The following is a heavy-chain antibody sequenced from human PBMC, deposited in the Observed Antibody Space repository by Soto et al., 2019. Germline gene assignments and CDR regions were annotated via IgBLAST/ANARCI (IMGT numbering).Heavy chain of an antibody. CDR3: ASPISLGAEYYYYYGMDV. V-gene: IGHV3-11*05. CDR2: ISSSSSYT. D-gene: IGHD3-9*01. J-gene: IGHJ6*02. Sequence: QVQLVESGGGLVKPGGSLRLSCAASGFTFSDYYMSWIRQAPGKGLEWVSYISSSSSYTNYADSVKGRFTISTDNAKNSLYLQMNSLRAEDTAVYYCASPISLGAEYYYYYGMDVWGQGTTVTVS. CDR1: GFTFSDYY.